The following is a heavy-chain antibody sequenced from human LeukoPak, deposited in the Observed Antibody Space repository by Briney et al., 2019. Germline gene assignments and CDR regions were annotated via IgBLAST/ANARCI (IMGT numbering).Heavy chain of an antibody. CDR3: AREGSFRCRVGLCWGYFDY. V-gene: IGHV4-61*02. D-gene: IGHD2-8*01. Sequence: SQTLSLTCTVSGDSISSSNYYWSWIRQPAGKGLEWVGRIYTSGFTNYNPSLRSRVSMSVDTSNNHFSLRLSSVTAADTAVYYCAREGSFRCRVGLCWGYFDYWGQGTLATVSS. J-gene: IGHJ4*02. CDR2: IYTSGFT. CDR1: GDSISSSNYY.